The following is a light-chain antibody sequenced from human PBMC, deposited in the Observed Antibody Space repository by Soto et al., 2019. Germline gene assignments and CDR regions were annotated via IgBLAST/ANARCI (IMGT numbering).Light chain of an antibody. CDR1: NSDVGGYNF. CDR2: EVS. J-gene: IGLJ1*01. Sequence: QSALTQPRSVSGSPGQSVTISCTGTNSDVGGYNFVSWYQQHPGKAPKLMIYEVSSRPSGVSNRFSGSKSGNTASLTISGLQPEDEADYYCSSYTTSTTVVFGTGTKVTVL. CDR3: SSYTTSTTVV. V-gene: IGLV2-14*03.